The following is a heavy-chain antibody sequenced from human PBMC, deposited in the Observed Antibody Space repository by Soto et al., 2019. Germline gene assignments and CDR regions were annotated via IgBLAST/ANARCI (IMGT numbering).Heavy chain of an antibody. CDR3: ATNPSGGSGRKWFDP. V-gene: IGHV4-61*01. CDR2: IYDSGST. J-gene: IGHJ5*02. CDR1: GGSFSSPSYY. D-gene: IGHD2-15*01. Sequence: SELLSVTCTVSGGSFSSPSYYWYLIRQTPGMGLEWIGYIYDSGSTNYNPSLKSRVTISIDTSKNQFSLKLSSVTAADTAVYYCATNPSGGSGRKWFDPWGQGTLVTSPQ.